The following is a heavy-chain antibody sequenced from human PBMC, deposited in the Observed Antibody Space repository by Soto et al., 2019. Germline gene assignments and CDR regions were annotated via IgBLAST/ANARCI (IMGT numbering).Heavy chain of an antibody. CDR1: GFTFTRYS. J-gene: IGHJ4*02. V-gene: IGHV3-21*06. Sequence: LRLSCAASGFTFTRYSMNWVRQAPGKGLEWVSSISSTTNYIYYGDSMKGRFTISRDNAKNPLYLEMNSLRAEDTAVYYCARESEDLTSNFDYWGQGTLVTVSS. CDR2: ISSTTNYI. CDR3: ARESEDLTSNFDY.